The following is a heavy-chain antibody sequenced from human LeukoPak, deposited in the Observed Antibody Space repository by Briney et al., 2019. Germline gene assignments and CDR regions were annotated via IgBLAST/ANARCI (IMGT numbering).Heavy chain of an antibody. Sequence: GASVKVSCKASGYTFTSYYTHWVRQAPGQGLEWMGIINPSGGSTSYAQKFQGRVTMTRDTSTSTAYMELSSLRSEDTAVYYCARGEYDFWSGYLSLQGSFHMDVWGKGTTVTVSS. V-gene: IGHV1-46*01. CDR3: ARGEYDFWSGYLSLQGSFHMDV. CDR1: GYTFTSYY. D-gene: IGHD3-3*01. J-gene: IGHJ6*03. CDR2: INPSGGST.